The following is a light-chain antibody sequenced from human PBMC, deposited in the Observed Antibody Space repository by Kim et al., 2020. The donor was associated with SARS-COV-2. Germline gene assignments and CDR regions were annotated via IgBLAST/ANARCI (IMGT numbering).Light chain of an antibody. CDR2: DVT. V-gene: IGLV2-14*03. Sequence: QSALTQPASVSGSPGQSITISCTGTSSDVGGYKYVSWYQQHPGKAPKLMIYDVTNRPSGVSNRFSGSKSGNTASLTISGLQAEDEADYYCQSYASGSTLHVFGTGTKVTVL. J-gene: IGLJ1*01. CDR3: QSYASGSTLHV. CDR1: SSDVGGYKY.